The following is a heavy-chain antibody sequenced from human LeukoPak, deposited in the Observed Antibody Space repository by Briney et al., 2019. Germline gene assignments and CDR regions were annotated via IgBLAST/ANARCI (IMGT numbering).Heavy chain of an antibody. CDR3: ARDRLVRGVIITRNSWFDP. CDR2: INPSGGST. D-gene: IGHD3-10*01. Sequence: ASVKVSCKVSGYTFTSYYMHWVRQAPGQGLEWMGIINPSGGSTSYAQKFQGRVTMTRDTSTSTVYMELSSLRSEDTAVYYCARDRLVRGVIITRNSWFDPWGQGTLVTVSS. V-gene: IGHV1-46*01. J-gene: IGHJ5*02. CDR1: GYTFTSYY.